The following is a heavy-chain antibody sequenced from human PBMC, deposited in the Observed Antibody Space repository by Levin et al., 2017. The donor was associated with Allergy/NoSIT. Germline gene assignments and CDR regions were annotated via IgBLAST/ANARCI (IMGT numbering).Heavy chain of an antibody. V-gene: IGHV4-34*01. CDR1: GGSFSGYY. J-gene: IGHJ4*02. CDR3: ARGGYYGSGSPPPRRDDY. CDR2: INHSGST. D-gene: IGHD3-10*01. Sequence: PGGSLRLSCAVYGGSFSGYYWSWIRQPPGKGLEWIGEINHSGSTNYNPSLKSRVTISVDTSKNQFSLKLSSVTAADTAVYYCARGGYYGSGSPPPRRDDYWGQGTLVTVSS.